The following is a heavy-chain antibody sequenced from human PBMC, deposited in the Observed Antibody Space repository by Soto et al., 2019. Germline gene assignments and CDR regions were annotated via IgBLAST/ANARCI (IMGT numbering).Heavy chain of an antibody. CDR1: GYTFTRHA. J-gene: IGHJ4*02. V-gene: IGHV1-2*02. Sequence: ASVKVSCKASGYTFTRHAISWVRQAPGQGLEWMGWISTYVGDTKYSQKFQGRVTMTRDTSIDTAYMELSRLKSDDTAVYYCSRGPSHGAFDCWGQGTSVTVSS. D-gene: IGHD5-18*01. CDR2: ISTYVGDT. CDR3: SRGPSHGAFDC.